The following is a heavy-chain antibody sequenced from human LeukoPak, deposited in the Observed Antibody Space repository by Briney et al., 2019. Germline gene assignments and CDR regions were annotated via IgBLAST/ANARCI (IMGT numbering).Heavy chain of an antibody. CDR2: ISSSSSYI. CDR3: AKERPSRPRPFDP. J-gene: IGHJ5*02. Sequence: GGSLRLSCADSGFTFSSYSMNWVRQAPGKGLEWVSAISSSSSYIYYADSVKGRFTISRDNAKNSLYLQMNSLRAEDTAVYYCAKERPSRPRPFDPWGQGTLVTVSS. V-gene: IGHV3-21*04. CDR1: GFTFSSYS.